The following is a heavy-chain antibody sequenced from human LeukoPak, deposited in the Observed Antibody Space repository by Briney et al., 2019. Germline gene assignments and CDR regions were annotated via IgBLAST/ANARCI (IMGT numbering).Heavy chain of an antibody. D-gene: IGHD4-4*01. CDR2: ISWNSGSI. Sequence: GGSLRLSCAASGFTFDDYAMHWVRQAPGKGLEWVSGISWNSGSIGYADSVKGRFTISRDNAKNSLYLQMNSLRAEDTAVYYCAKSNTLFDYWGQGTLVTVSS. CDR3: AKSNTLFDY. J-gene: IGHJ4*02. V-gene: IGHV3-9*01. CDR1: GFTFDDYA.